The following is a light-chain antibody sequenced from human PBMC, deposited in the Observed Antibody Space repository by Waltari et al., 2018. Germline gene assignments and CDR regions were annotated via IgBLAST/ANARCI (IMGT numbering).Light chain of an antibody. CDR1: SVDIAAYNS. CDR2: EVT. Sequence: QSALTQPPSASGSPGQSVTISCTGTSVDIAAYNSVSWYQQHPGRAPKLMIYEVTKRPSGVPDRFSGSRSGNTASLTVSGLQTEDEADYFCSSYADSNVLFGGGTKLTVL. V-gene: IGLV2-8*01. J-gene: IGLJ2*01. CDR3: SSYADSNVL.